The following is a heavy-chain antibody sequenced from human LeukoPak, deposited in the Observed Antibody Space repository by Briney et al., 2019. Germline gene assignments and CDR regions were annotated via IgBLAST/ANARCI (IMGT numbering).Heavy chain of an antibody. D-gene: IGHD6-6*01. V-gene: IGHV3-21*01. CDR1: GFTVSSYS. Sequence: PGGSLRLSCAASGFTVSSYSMNWVRQAPGKGLEWVSSISSSSSYIYYADSVKGRFTISRDNAKNSLYLQMNSLRAEDTAVYYCASLGIAARPDWFDPWGQGTLVTVSS. CDR2: ISSSSSYI. CDR3: ASLGIAARPDWFDP. J-gene: IGHJ5*02.